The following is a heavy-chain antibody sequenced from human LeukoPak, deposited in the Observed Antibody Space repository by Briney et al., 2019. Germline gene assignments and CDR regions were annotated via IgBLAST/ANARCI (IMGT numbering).Heavy chain of an antibody. Sequence: GGSLRLSCTASGLIFRNYAMTWVRQAPRKGLEWVSTISGDGTETFYADSVKGRFTISRDNSKNTHYLQMSSLRAEDTAVYYCAKDRYSSSHYYYGMDVWGQGTTVTVSS. J-gene: IGHJ6*02. CDR3: AKDRYSSSHYYYGMDV. D-gene: IGHD6-6*01. CDR1: GLIFRNYA. V-gene: IGHV3-23*01. CDR2: ISGDGTET.